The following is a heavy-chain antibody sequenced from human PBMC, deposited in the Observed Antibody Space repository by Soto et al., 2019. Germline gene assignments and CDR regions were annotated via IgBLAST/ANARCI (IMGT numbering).Heavy chain of an antibody. V-gene: IGHV2-5*01. Sequence: QITLRESGPTLVKPTQTLTLTCTFSGFSLTTSGVGVGWFRQPPGQGLQWLALIYWNGNERYSPSLNNRVIVTKDTSKNQVILTMTNVDPVDTATYYCAHVLSGYYYVMDVWGQGTNVTVSS. D-gene: IGHD2-15*01. J-gene: IGHJ6*02. CDR3: AHVLSGYYYVMDV. CDR2: IYWNGNE. CDR1: GFSLTTSGVG.